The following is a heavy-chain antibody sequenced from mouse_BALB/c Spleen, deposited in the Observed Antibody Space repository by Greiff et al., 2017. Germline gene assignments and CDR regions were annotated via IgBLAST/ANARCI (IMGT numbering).Heavy chain of an antibody. CDR2: ISDGGSYT. CDR1: GFTFSDYY. V-gene: IGHV5-4*02. Sequence: EVKVVESGGGLVKPGGSLKLSCAASGFTFSDYYMYWVRQTPEKRLEWVATISDGGSYTYYPDSVKGRFTISRDNAKNNLYLQMSSLKSEDTAMYYCARGLLLAYWGQGTLVTVSA. J-gene: IGHJ3*01. CDR3: ARGLLLAY. D-gene: IGHD1-2*01.